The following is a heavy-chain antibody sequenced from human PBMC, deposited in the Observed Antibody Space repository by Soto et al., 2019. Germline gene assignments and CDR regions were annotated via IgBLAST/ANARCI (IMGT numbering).Heavy chain of an antibody. V-gene: IGHV1-18*01. J-gene: IGHJ6*02. CDR1: GYTFTTYG. CDR3: ARDVIPALNYYYYGLDV. CDR2: ISAYNGNT. D-gene: IGHD2-2*01. Sequence: QVQLVQSGAEVKKSGASVKVSCKASGYTFTTYGITWVRQAPGQGLEWMGWISAYNGNTNYAQKLQGRVTVTTDTSTSTAYMELRSLRSDDTAVYYCARDVIPALNYYYYGLDVWGQGTTVTVSS.